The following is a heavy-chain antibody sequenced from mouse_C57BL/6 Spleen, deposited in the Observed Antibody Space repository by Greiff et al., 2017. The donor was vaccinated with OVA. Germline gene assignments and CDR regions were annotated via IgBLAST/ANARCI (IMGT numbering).Heavy chain of an antibody. CDR3: ATDTVVATNFDY. J-gene: IGHJ2*01. CDR2: IYPRSGNT. V-gene: IGHV1-81*01. D-gene: IGHD1-1*01. Sequence: VKLVESGAELARPGASVKLSCKASGYTFTSYGISWVKQRTGQGLEWIGEIYPRSGNTYYNEKFKGKATLTADKSSSTAYMELRSLTSEDSAVYFCATDTVVATNFDYWGQGTTLTVSS. CDR1: GYTFTSYG.